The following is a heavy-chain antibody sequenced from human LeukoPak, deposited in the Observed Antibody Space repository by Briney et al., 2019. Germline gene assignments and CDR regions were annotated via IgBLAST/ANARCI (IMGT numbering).Heavy chain of an antibody. J-gene: IGHJ6*03. V-gene: IGHV6-1*01. D-gene: IGHD3-10*01. Sequence: SQTLSLTCAISGDSVSSNSAAWNWIRQSPSRGLEWLGRTYYRSKWYNDYAVSVKSRITINPDTSKNQFSLQLNSVTPEDTAVYYCARDHPAYYYGSGSYDYYYYYMDVWGKGTTVTISS. CDR3: ARDHPAYYYGSGSYDYYYYYMDV. CDR2: TYYRSKWYN. CDR1: GDSVSSNSAA.